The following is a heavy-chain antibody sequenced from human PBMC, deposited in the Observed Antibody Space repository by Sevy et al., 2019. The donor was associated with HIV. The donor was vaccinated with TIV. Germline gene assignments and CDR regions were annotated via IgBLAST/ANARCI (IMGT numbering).Heavy chain of an antibody. CDR2: IYSAHST. CDR1: GFTVSTKY. D-gene: IGHD4-17*01. Sequence: GGSLRLSCAASGFTVSTKYMSWVRLAPGKGLEWVSVIYSAHSTYYTDSVKGRFTISRDNSKNTLYLQMNSLRAEDTAVYYCATGKLDYGDYYYFDYWGQGTLVTVSS. J-gene: IGHJ4*02. CDR3: ATGKLDYGDYYYFDY. V-gene: IGHV3-53*01.